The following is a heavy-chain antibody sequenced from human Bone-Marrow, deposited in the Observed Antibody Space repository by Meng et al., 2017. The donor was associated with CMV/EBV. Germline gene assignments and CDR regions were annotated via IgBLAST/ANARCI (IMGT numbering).Heavy chain of an antibody. Sequence: ASVKVSCKASGYTFTGYYIHWVRQAPRQGLEWMGWVNPNSGGTNYAKKFQGRVTMTRDTSISTAYMELNRLTSDDTAVYYCARPRVAGTAHFDSWGQGTLVTVSS. CDR2: VNPNSGGT. V-gene: IGHV1-2*02. D-gene: IGHD6-19*01. J-gene: IGHJ4*02. CDR1: GYTFTGYY. CDR3: ARPRVAGTAHFDS.